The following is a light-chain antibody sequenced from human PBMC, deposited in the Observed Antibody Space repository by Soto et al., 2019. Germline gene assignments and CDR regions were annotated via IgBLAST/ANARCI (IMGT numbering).Light chain of an antibody. Sequence: QSALTQPPSVSAAPGQKVTMSCSGSSSNIGKNYVSWYQQLPGTAPKLLIYENNKRPSGIPDRFSGSKSGTSATLGITGLQTGDEADYYCGTWDSSLSAVVFGGGTKLTVL. CDR2: ENN. V-gene: IGLV1-51*02. CDR1: SSNIGKNY. CDR3: GTWDSSLSAVV. J-gene: IGLJ2*01.